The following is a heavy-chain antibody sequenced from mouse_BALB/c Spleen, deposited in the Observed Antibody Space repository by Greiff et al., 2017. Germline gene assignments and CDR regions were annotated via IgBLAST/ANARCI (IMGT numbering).Heavy chain of an antibody. CDR2: ISSGGSYT. D-gene: IGHD1-2*01. V-gene: IGHV5-9-4*01. CDR1: GFTFSSYA. J-gene: IGHJ4*01. CDR3: ARDTTAYAMDY. Sequence: EVQGVESGGGLVKPGGSLKLSCAASGFTFSSYAMSWVRQSPEKRLEWVAEISSGGSYTYYPDTVTGRFTISRDNAKNTLYLEMSSLRSEDTAMYYCARDTTAYAMDYWGQGTSVTVSS.